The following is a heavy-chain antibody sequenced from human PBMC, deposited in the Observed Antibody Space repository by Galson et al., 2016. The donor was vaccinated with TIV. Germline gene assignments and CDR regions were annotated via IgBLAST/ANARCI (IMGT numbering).Heavy chain of an antibody. CDR2: ITGSGGRT. J-gene: IGHJ3*01. D-gene: IGHD2/OR15-2a*01. CDR3: VKEPFSTVLYGFDV. CDR1: GFKFTDFA. V-gene: IGHV3-23*01. Sequence: SLRLSCAASGFKFTDFAMDWVRQPPGKGLEWVSGITGSGGRTDYGVSVKGRFIVSRDNSKKTLYLQLNSLTADDTAVYYCVKEPFSTVLYGFDVWGQGTMVTVSS.